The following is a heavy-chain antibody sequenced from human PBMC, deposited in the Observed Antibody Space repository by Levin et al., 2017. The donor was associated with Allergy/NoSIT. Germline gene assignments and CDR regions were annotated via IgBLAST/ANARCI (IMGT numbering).Heavy chain of an antibody. V-gene: IGHV5-51*01. J-gene: IGHJ6*03. Sequence: KVSCQGSGYSFTSYWIGWVRQMPGKGLEWMGTIYPGDSDTRYSASFQGQVTISADKSISTAYLQRSSLKASDTATYYCARRVTRDYYYYMDVWGKGTTVTVSS. D-gene: IGHD2-21*02. CDR2: IYPGDSDT. CDR1: GYSFTSYW. CDR3: ARRVTRDYYYYMDV.